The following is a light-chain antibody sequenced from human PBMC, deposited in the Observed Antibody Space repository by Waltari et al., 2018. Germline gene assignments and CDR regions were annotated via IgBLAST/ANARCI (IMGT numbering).Light chain of an antibody. Sequence: DIQMTQSPSTLSASVGDSVIITCRASESISSWLAWYQQKPGKAPKLLIYKASSLESGVPSRFSGSGSGTEFTLTINSLQPDDFATYYCQQYNTYPGTFGQGTKLEIK. J-gene: IGKJ2*01. CDR3: QQYNTYPGT. CDR2: KAS. CDR1: ESISSW. V-gene: IGKV1-5*03.